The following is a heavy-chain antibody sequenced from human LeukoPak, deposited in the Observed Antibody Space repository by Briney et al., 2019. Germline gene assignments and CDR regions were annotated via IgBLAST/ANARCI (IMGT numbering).Heavy chain of an antibody. Sequence: GASVKVSCKASGYTFTSYGISWVRQAPGQGLEWMGWISAYNGNTNYAQKLQGRVTMTTDKSTSTAYMELRSLRSDDTAVYYCARGYSSTLGYYYMDVWGKGTMVTVSS. J-gene: IGHJ6*03. CDR1: GYTFTSYG. V-gene: IGHV1-18*01. D-gene: IGHD6-13*01. CDR3: ARGYSSTLGYYYMDV. CDR2: ISAYNGNT.